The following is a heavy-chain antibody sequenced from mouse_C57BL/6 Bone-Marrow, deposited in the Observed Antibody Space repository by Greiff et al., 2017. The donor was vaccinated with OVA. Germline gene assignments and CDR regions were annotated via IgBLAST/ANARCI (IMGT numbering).Heavy chain of an antibody. CDR2: FYPGSGSI. J-gene: IGHJ1*03. D-gene: IGHD1-1*01. CDR3: ARHEDCGSSYYWYFDV. CDR1: GYTFTEYT. Sequence: QVQLQQSGAELVKPGASVKLSCKASGYTFTEYTIHWVKQRSGQGLEWIGWFYPGSGSIKYNEKFKDKATLTADKSSSTVYMELSRLTSEDSAVYVCARHEDCGSSYYWYFDVWGTGTTVTVSS. V-gene: IGHV1-62-2*01.